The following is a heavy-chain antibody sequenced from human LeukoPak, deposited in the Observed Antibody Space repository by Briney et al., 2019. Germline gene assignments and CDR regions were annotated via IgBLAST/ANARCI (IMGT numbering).Heavy chain of an antibody. CDR2: IKQDGSER. V-gene: IGHV3-7*01. Sequence: GGSLRLSCAASGFTFSSYWMSWVRQAPGKGLEWVANIKQDGSERYYVDSMKGRFTISRDNAKNSLYLQMNSLRAEDTAVYYCVRGLAAFRDYYASGSLDYWGQGALVTVSS. D-gene: IGHD3-10*01. J-gene: IGHJ4*02. CDR3: VRGLAAFRDYYASGSLDY. CDR1: GFTFSSYW.